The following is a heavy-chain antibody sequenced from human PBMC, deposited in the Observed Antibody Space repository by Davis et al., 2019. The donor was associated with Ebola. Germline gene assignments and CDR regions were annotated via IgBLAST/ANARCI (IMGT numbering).Heavy chain of an antibody. D-gene: IGHD3-16*02. J-gene: IGHJ4*02. V-gene: IGHV4-39*01. CDR2: INHSGST. Sequence: SETLSLTCTVSGGSISSTSHYWGWIRQPPGKGLEWIGEINHSGSTNYNPSLKSRVTISVDTSKNQFSLKLSSVTAADTAVYYCARQRRLRLGELSGHFDYWGQGTLVTVSS. CDR3: ARQRRLRLGELSGHFDY. CDR1: GGSISSTSHY.